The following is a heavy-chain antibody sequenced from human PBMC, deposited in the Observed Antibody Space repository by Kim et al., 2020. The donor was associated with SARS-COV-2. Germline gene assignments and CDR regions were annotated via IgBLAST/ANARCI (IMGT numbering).Heavy chain of an antibody. Sequence: SGRTTYNPSLKSRVTISVDTSKNQFSLKLSSVTAADTAVYYCATYLNFYIWGQGTLVTVSS. V-gene: IGHV4-31*02. J-gene: IGHJ4*02. D-gene: IGHD3-10*01. CDR2: SGRT. CDR3: ATYLNFYI.